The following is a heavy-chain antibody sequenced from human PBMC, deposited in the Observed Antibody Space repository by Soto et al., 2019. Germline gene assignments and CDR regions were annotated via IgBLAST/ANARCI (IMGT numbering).Heavy chain of an antibody. CDR2: INPNSGGT. Sequence: ASVKVSCKASGYTFTGYYMHWVRQAPGQGLEWMGWINPNSGGTNYAQKFQGWVTMTRDTSISTAYMELSRLRSDDTAVYYCARLAAAPRDQHSPESLGIAAAGPDDNYYYYGMDVWGQGTTVTVSS. CDR3: ARLAAAPRDQHSPESLGIAAAGPDDNYYYYGMDV. J-gene: IGHJ6*02. D-gene: IGHD6-13*01. CDR1: GYTFTGYY. V-gene: IGHV1-2*04.